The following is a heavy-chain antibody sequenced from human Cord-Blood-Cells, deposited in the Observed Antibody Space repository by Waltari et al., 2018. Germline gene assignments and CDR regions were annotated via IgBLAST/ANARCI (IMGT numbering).Heavy chain of an antibody. CDR2: FDPEDGET. Sequence: QVQLVPSGAEVKKPAASVKVSCKVSGYTLTELTMHWVRQAPGKGLEWMGGFDPEDGETIYAQKFQGRVTMTEDTSTDTAYMELSSLRSEDTAVYYCATGKVSVVISSPTFDYWGQGTLVTVSS. CDR3: ATGKVSVVISSPTFDY. V-gene: IGHV1-24*01. J-gene: IGHJ4*02. CDR1: GYTLTELT. D-gene: IGHD3-22*01.